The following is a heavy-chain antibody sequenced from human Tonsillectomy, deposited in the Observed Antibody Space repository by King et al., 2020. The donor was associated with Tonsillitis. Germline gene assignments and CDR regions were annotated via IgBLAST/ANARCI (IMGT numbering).Heavy chain of an antibody. Sequence: VQLVESGGGLIQPGGSLRLSCAASGFNVSSDYMSWVRQAPGKGLEWVSVIYSGGRTYYADSVKGRFTISRDNSKNTLYLQMNSLRAEDTAVYYCANSFGFGDPINVFDIWGQGAMVTVS. CDR3: ANSFGFGDPINVFDI. CDR1: GFNVSSDY. V-gene: IGHV3-53*01. CDR2: IYSGGRT. D-gene: IGHD3-10*01. J-gene: IGHJ3*02.